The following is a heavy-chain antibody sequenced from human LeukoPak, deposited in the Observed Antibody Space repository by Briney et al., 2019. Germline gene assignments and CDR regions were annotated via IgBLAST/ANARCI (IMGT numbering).Heavy chain of an antibody. Sequence: PGGSLRLSCSASGFTFSSYAMHWVRQAPGKGLEYVSAISSNGGSTYYADSVKGRFTISRDNSKNTLYLQMSSLRAEDTAVYYCVMPTNVDTAAPAAFDIWGQGTMVTVSS. CDR1: GFTFSSYA. J-gene: IGHJ3*02. V-gene: IGHV3-64D*06. CDR2: ISSNGGST. D-gene: IGHD5-18*01. CDR3: VMPTNVDTAAPAAFDI.